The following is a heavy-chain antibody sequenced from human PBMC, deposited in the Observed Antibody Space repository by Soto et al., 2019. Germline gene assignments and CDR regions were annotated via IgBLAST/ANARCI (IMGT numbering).Heavy chain of an antibody. CDR3: ARHESSSGIYYYYGLDV. CDR2: TFPGDSDT. D-gene: IGHD6-6*01. V-gene: IGHV5-51*01. Sequence: PGESLKISCKASGYSFTNYWIGWVRQMPRKGLEWMGITFPGDSDTRYSPSFQGQVTISADKSISTAYLQWSSLKASDTAMYYCARHESSSGIYYYYGLDVWGQGTTVTVSS. CDR1: GYSFTNYW. J-gene: IGHJ6*02.